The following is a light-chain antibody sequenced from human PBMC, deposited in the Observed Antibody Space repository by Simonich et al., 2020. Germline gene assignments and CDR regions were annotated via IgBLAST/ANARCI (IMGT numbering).Light chain of an antibody. CDR1: QSVLYSSNSKNY. J-gene: IGKJ1*01. CDR3: QQYYSTPWT. Sequence: DIVMTQSPDSLAVSLGERATINCKSSQSVLYSSNSKNYLAWYQQKPGQPPKLLLYWASTRESGVPNRFSGSGSGTDFTLTSSSLQAEDVAVYYCQQYYSTPWTFGQGTKVEIK. CDR2: WAS. V-gene: IGKV4-1*01.